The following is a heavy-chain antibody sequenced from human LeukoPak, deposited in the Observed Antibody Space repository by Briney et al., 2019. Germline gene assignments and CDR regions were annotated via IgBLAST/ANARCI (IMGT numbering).Heavy chain of an antibody. CDR3: AREEFLHEIDSSGYFVY. D-gene: IGHD3-22*01. V-gene: IGHV4-4*07. CDR2: VYSSGVG. CDR1: GGSITGYY. Sequence: PSETLSLTCTVSGGSITGYYWNWIRQPAGQGLEWLGRVYSSGVGNYNPSLTSRVAMSVDTSKNQFSLKLTSLTAADTAVYYCAREEFLHEIDSSGYFVYWGQGTLVTVSS. J-gene: IGHJ4*02.